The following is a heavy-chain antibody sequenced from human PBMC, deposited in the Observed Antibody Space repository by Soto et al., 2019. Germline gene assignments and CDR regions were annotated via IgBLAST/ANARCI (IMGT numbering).Heavy chain of an antibody. CDR1: GGSISTYY. D-gene: IGHD4-17*01. Sequence: ETLSLTCTVSGGSISTYYWSWIRQPPGEGLEWIGSIYYSGSTNYNPSLRSRVTILIDMSKNQFSLKMTSVTAADTAVYYCARGGGPTTTTLTTYDYWAQGSLVTVSS. CDR2: IYYSGST. CDR3: ARGGGPTTTTLTTYDY. V-gene: IGHV4-59*01. J-gene: IGHJ4*02.